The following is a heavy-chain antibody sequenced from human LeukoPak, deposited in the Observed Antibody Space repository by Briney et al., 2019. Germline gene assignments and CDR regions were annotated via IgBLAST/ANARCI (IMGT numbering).Heavy chain of an antibody. CDR1: GFTFSSYG. Sequence: GGSLRLSCAASGFTFSSYGMHWVRQAPGKGLEWVAVISYDGSNKYYADSVKGRFTISRDNSKNTLYLQMNSLRAEDTAVYYCAREAYGSGSPDYWGQGTLVTVSS. CDR3: AREAYGSGSPDY. D-gene: IGHD3-10*01. CDR2: ISYDGSNK. J-gene: IGHJ4*02. V-gene: IGHV3-30*19.